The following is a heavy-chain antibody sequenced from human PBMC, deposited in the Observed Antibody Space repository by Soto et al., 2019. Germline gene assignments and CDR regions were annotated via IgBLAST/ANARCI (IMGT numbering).Heavy chain of an antibody. CDR3: AALTIRGVDY. CDR1: GASVSSDNW. CDR2: IFHSETT. Sequence: SETLSLTCAVSGASVSSDNWWSWVRQPPGKGLEWIGEIFHSETTNYNPSLKSRVTISVDKSKNQFSLTLSSVTAADTAVYYCAALTIRGVDYCGQGTLVTVSS. D-gene: IGHD3-10*01. J-gene: IGHJ4*02. V-gene: IGHV4-4*02.